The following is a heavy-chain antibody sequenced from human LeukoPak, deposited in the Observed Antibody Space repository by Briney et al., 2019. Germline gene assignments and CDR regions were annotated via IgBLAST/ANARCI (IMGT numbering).Heavy chain of an antibody. D-gene: IGHD7-27*01. Sequence: PGESLRLSCAASGFTFTSYTMNWVRQAPGKGLEWVSHIGTGTSTVGYADSIKGRFTISRDNAKNSVDLQMSSLRVDGSAVYYCVRDKDWGFDSWGQGTLVTVSS. CDR2: IGTGTSTV. V-gene: IGHV3-48*01. CDR1: GFTFTSYT. J-gene: IGHJ4*02. CDR3: VRDKDWGFDS.